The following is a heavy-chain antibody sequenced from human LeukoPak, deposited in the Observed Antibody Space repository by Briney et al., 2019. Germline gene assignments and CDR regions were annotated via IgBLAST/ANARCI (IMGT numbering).Heavy chain of an antibody. D-gene: IGHD7-27*01. CDR3: AKDGDGIQYFDY. CDR2: ITTGGTDT. V-gene: IGHV3-23*01. Sequence: GGSLRLSCAASGFTFSSYAMSWVRQAPGKGLEWVSTITTGGTDTYYADSVKGRFTISRDNSKNTLFLQMNSLSAEDTAVYCCAKDGDGIQYFDYWGQGTLVTVSS. J-gene: IGHJ4*02. CDR1: GFTFSSYA.